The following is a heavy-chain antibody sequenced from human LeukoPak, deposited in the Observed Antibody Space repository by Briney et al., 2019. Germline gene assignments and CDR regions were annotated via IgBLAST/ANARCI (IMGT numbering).Heavy chain of an antibody. V-gene: IGHV4-4*02. CDR1: GGSISSGNW. CDR2: IYHSGST. J-gene: IGHJ6*03. Sequence: SETLSLTCVVSGGSISSGNWWSWVRQPPGKGLEWIGEIYHSGSTNYNPSLKSRVTISVDKSKNQFSLKVSSVTAADTAVYYCARAMIAAATNYYYYYYMDVWGKGTTVTISS. CDR3: ARAMIAAATNYYYYYYMDV. D-gene: IGHD6-13*01.